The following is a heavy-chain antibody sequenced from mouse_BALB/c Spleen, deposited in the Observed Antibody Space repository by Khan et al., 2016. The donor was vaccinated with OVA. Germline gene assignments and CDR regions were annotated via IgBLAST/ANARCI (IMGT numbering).Heavy chain of an antibody. CDR2: SYPGNGDT. Sequence: VQLQESGADLVRPGSSVKLSCKASGYSFSRSWMNWVKQRPGQGLEWIGQSYPGNGDTNYNEKFKGKVILTADKSSSTAHMQLNSLTPEDCAVYFTARWEGDCFAYWGHGTLVTVSA. CDR3: ARWEGDCFAY. V-gene: IGHV1-80*01. D-gene: IGHD2-13*01. CDR1: GYSFSRSW. J-gene: IGHJ3*01.